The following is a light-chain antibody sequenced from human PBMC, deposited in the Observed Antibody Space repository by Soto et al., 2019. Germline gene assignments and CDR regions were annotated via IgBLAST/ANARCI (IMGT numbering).Light chain of an antibody. CDR2: GAS. V-gene: IGKV3-20*01. CDR1: QSVSSTY. CDR3: QQHGSSPRT. J-gene: IGKJ1*01. Sequence: EIVLTQSPDTLSLSPGEGATLSCRASQSVSSTYLGWYQQKPGQAPRLLISGASTRATDIPDRFSGSGSGTDFTLTIGRLEPEDFAVYYCQQHGSSPRTFGQGTKV.